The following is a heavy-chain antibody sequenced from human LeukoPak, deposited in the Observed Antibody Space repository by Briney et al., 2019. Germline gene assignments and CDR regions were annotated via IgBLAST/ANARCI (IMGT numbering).Heavy chain of an antibody. CDR1: GGSFSGYY. V-gene: IGHV4-34*01. CDR2: INHSGST. CDR3: ARGRIQLWSTSSYFDY. Sequence: SETLSLTCAVYGGSFSGYYWSWIRQPPGKGLEWIGEINHSGSTNYNPSLKSRVTISVDTSKNQFSLKLSSVTAADTAVYYCARGRIQLWSTSSYFDYWGQGTLVTVSS. J-gene: IGHJ4*02. D-gene: IGHD5-18*01.